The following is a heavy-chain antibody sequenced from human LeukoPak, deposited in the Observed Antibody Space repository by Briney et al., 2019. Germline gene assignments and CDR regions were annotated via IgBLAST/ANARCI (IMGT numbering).Heavy chain of an antibody. CDR2: ISSSSNFI. Sequence: GGSLRLSCAASGFSFNTYSFNWVRQTPGKELEWVASISSSSNFISYADSVKGRFTISRDNARNSLYLQMHSLRVVDTAVYYCARPQQGYYAMDVWGRGTTVTVSS. D-gene: IGHD1-1*01. J-gene: IGHJ6*02. CDR3: ARPQQGYYAMDV. CDR1: GFSFNTYS. V-gene: IGHV3-21*01.